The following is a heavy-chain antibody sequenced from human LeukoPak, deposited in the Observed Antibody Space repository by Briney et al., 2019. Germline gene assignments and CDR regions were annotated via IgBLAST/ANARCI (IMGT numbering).Heavy chain of an antibody. CDR1: GYSFTFYW. CDR2: IYPGDSDT. J-gene: IGHJ2*01. CDR3: ARRVVNNRNWYFNL. V-gene: IGHV5-51*01. D-gene: IGHD4-23*01. Sequence: GESLKISCKGSGYSFTFYWIGWVRQMPGKGLEWMGIIYPGDSDTRYSPSFQGQVTISADKSINTAYLQWSSLKASDTAMYYCARRVVNNRNWYFNLWGRGTLVTVSS.